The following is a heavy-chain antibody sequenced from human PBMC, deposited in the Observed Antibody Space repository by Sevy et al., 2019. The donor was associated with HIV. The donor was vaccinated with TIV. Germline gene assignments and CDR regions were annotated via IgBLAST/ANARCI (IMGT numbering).Heavy chain of an antibody. Sequence: SETLSLTCTVSNDSVSSGTFHWSWIRQPPQKGLEWIGYIYSSGNTNYNPSLKSRFTISVDTSKKQFSLRLNSVTAADTAVYYCARRRWPEAHFDYWGQGTLVTVSS. D-gene: IGHD2-15*01. CDR3: ARRRWPEAHFDY. CDR1: NDSVSSGTFH. V-gene: IGHV4-61*01. CDR2: IYSSGNT. J-gene: IGHJ4*02.